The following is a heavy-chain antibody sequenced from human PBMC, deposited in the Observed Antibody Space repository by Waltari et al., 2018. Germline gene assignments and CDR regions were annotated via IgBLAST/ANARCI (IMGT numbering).Heavy chain of an antibody. CDR3: ASDFWSQTSGRELSLMDV. Sequence: QVQLVQSGAEVKKPGASVKVACRASGYNFNTYGLTWVRQAPGQGLEWMGWVSPYNDDTKYSKNFQGRISMTTDLTTRTAYMELRRLRADDTAVYYCASDFWSQTSGRELSLMDVWGKGTTVTVSS. J-gene: IGHJ6*03. CDR1: GYNFNTYG. D-gene: IGHD3-3*01. V-gene: IGHV1-18*01. CDR2: VSPYNDDT.